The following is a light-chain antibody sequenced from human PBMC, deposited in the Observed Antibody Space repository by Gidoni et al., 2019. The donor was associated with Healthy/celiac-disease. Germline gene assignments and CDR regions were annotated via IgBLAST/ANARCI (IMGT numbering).Light chain of an antibody. V-gene: IGLV3-21*04. CDR2: YDS. Sequence: SYVLTQPPSVSVAPGKTARITCGGNNLGRKSVHWYQQKPGQAPVLVIYYDSDRPSGNPERFSGSNSGNTATLTISRVEAGDEADYYCQVWDSSSDHPVFGGGTKLTVL. CDR3: QVWDSSSDHPV. J-gene: IGLJ2*01. CDR1: NLGRKS.